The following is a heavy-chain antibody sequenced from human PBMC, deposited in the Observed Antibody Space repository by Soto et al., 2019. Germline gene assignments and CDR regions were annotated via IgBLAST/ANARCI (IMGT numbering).Heavy chain of an antibody. CDR3: ATSNPNLWFGEFAPNWFDP. CDR2: IIPIFGTA. Sequence: VQLVQSGAEVKKPGSSVKVSCKASGGTFSSYAISWVQQAPGQGLEWMGGIIPIFGTANYAQKFQGRVTITADESTSTAYMELSSLRSEDTAVYYCATSNPNLWFGEFAPNWFDPWGQGTLVTVSS. CDR1: GGTFSSYA. J-gene: IGHJ5*02. D-gene: IGHD3-10*01. V-gene: IGHV1-69*01.